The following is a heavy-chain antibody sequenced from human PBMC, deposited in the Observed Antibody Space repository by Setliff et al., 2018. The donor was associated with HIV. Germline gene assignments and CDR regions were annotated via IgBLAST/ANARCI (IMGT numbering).Heavy chain of an antibody. CDR1: GVSMTNNY. CDR3: ASEKVAWTVSDSFFEF. Sequence: PSETLSLTCSVSGVSMTNNYWTWIRQSPGKGLEWIGYVHYSGNTRYNPSLKSRVTIPVDTSKNKFSLKLSSVTAADTAVYYCASEKVAWTVSDSFFEFWGQGVPVTVS. V-gene: IGHV4-59*01. CDR2: VHYSGNT. D-gene: IGHD2-15*01. J-gene: IGHJ4*02.